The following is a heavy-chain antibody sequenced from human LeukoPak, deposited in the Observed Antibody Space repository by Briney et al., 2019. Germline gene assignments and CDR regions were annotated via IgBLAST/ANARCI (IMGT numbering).Heavy chain of an antibody. CDR1: GFTFSSYW. CDR2: IKQDGSEK. CDR3: ARDRKYYYDSSGYFI. D-gene: IGHD3-22*01. V-gene: IGHV3-7*01. Sequence: PGRSLRLSCAASGFTFSSYWMSWVRQAPGKGLEWVANIKQDGSEKYYVDSVKGRFTISRDNAKNSLYLQMNSLRAEDTAVYYCARDRKYYYDSSGYFIWGQGTLVTASS. J-gene: IGHJ4*02.